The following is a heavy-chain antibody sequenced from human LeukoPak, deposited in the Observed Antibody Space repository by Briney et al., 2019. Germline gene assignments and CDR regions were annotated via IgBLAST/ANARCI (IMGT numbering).Heavy chain of an antibody. CDR2: IKQDGSEK. V-gene: IGHV3-7*01. D-gene: IGHD3-3*01. J-gene: IGHJ6*03. CDR3: ARDNGVVHGVYYMDV. CDR1: GFTFSNYW. Sequence: AGGSLRLSCAASGFTFSNYWMTWVRQAPGKGLEWVADIKQDGSEKLYVNAVRGRFIISRDNAKMSLFLQMNSLRAEDTAVYYCARDNGVVHGVYYMDVWGKGTTVTVS.